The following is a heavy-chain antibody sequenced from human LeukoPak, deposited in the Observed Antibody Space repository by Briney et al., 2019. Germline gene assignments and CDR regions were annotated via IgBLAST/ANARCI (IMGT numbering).Heavy chain of an antibody. CDR2: IYYSGST. V-gene: IGHV4-39*07. Sequence: SETLSLTCTVSGGSISSSSYYWGWIRQPPGKGLEWIGSIYYSGSTYYNPSLKSRVTISVDTSKNQFSLKLSSVTAADTAVYYCARSSVAVASPFDYWGQGTLVTVSS. D-gene: IGHD6-19*01. J-gene: IGHJ4*02. CDR1: GGSISSSSYY. CDR3: ARSSVAVASPFDY.